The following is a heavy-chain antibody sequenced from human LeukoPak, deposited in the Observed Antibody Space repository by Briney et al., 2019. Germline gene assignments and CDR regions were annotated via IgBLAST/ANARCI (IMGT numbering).Heavy chain of an antibody. D-gene: IGHD4/OR15-4a*01. CDR3: ARRAGAYSHPYDY. Sequence: SETLSLTCTVSGASISNSFYFWGWVRQPPGTGLEWIGHIRYSGSAYHNPSLKSRVTISVDTSKNQVSLNLRSVTVADTAIYYCARRAGAYSHPYDYWGQGTLVTVSS. V-gene: IGHV4-39*01. J-gene: IGHJ4*02. CDR1: GASISNSFYF. CDR2: IRYSGSA.